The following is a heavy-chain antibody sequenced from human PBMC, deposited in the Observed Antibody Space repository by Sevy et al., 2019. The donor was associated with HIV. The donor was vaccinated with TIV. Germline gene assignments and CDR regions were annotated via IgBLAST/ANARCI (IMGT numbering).Heavy chain of an antibody. CDR2: IRISGGNT. CDR3: AKEWTQLSEWYGELDY. V-gene: IGHV3-23*01. J-gene: IGHJ4*02. CDR1: GFTFSNYA. Sequence: GGSLRLSCAASGFTFSNYAMSWVRQAPGKGLEWVSSIRISGGNTYYADSVKGRFTISRDNSKNTLYLQMNSLRAEDTAVYYCAKEWTQLSEWYGELDYWGQGSLVTVSS. D-gene: IGHD3-3*01.